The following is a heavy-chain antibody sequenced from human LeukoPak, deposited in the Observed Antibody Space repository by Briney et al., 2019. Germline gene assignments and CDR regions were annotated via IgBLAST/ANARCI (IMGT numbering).Heavy chain of an antibody. Sequence: SETLSLTCAVYGGSFSGYYWGWIRQPPGKGLEWIGSIYYSGSTYYNPSLKSRVTISVDTSKNQFSLKLSSVTAADTAAYYCARYYYDSSGHWFDPWGQGTLVTVSS. J-gene: IGHJ5*02. D-gene: IGHD3-22*01. V-gene: IGHV4-39*01. CDR3: ARYYYDSSGHWFDP. CDR1: GGSFSGYY. CDR2: IYYSGST.